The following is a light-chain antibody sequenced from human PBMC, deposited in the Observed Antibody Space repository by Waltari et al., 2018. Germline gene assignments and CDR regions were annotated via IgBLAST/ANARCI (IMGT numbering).Light chain of an antibody. V-gene: IGLV2-14*02. CDR2: DVS. CDR1: SSDIGTYNL. CDR3: SSHSNSGSYVV. Sequence: QSALTQPASVSGSPGQSITISCTGSSSDIGTYNLVSWYQQHPGKAPKLMIYDVSYRPSGVSDRFSGSKSGNTASLTISGLQAEDEADYYCSSHSNSGSYVVFGGGTKLTVL. J-gene: IGLJ2*01.